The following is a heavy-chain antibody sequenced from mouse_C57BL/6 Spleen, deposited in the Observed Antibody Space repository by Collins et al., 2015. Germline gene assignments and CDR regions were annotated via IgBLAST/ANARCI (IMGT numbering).Heavy chain of an antibody. Sequence: QVQLQQPGAELVMPGASVKLSCKASGYTFTSYWMHWVKQRPGQGLEWIGEIDPSDSYTNYNQKFKGKSTLTVDKSSSTAYMQLSSLTSEDSAVYYCARRQGYSNFDYWGQGTTLTVSS. J-gene: IGHJ2*01. CDR3: ARRQGYSNFDY. CDR1: GYTFTSYW. V-gene: IGHV1-69*01. D-gene: IGHD2-5*01. CDR2: IDPSDSYT.